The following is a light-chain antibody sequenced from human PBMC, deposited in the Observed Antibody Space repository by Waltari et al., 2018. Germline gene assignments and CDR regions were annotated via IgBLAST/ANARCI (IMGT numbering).Light chain of an antibody. CDR2: GAS. CDR3: HQYTYSPA. CDR1: QSVGIN. J-gene: IGKJ1*01. Sequence: EIVMTQSPATLSVSPGERATLSCRASQSVGINLAWYQHKPGQVPRLFIYGASTRATGFPARFSGSGSGTEFTLTISILEPEDFAVYYCHQYTYSPAFGLGTKLEIK. V-gene: IGKV3-15*01.